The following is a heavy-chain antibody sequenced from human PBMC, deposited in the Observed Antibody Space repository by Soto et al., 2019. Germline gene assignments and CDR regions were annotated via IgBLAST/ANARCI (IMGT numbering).Heavy chain of an antibody. V-gene: IGHV1-69*01. J-gene: IGHJ3*01. CDR3: ARETPLPGIAVAGHVAFDL. D-gene: IGHD6-19*01. CDR2: IIPIFGTA. CDR1: GGTFSSYA. Sequence: QVQLVQSGAEVKKPGSSVKVSCKASGGTFSSYAISWVRQAPGQGLEWMGGIIPIFGTANYAQKFQGRVTITADESTSKAYMELSSLRSEDTAVYYCARETPLPGIAVAGHVAFDLWGQGTMVTVSS.